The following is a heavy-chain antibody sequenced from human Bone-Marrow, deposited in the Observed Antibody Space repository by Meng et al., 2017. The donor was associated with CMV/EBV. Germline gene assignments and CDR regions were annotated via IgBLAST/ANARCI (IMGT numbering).Heavy chain of an antibody. CDR1: GYTFTSYY. Sequence: ASVKVSCKASGYTFTSYYMHWVRQAPGQGLEWMGIINPSGGSTSYAQKFQGRVTMTRDTSTSTVYMELSSLRSEDTAVYYCARGARITIFGVVKPPLDYWGQGTLVTVSS. CDR2: INPSGGST. CDR3: ARGARITIFGVVKPPLDY. J-gene: IGHJ4*02. D-gene: IGHD3-3*01. V-gene: IGHV1-46*01.